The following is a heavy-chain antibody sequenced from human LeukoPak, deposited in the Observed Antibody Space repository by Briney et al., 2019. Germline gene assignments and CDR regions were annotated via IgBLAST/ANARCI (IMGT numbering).Heavy chain of an antibody. Sequence: VSVTVSCKASVYTFTSYDINWVRQATGQGLEWMGWMNPNSGNTGYAQKFQGRVTMTRNTSISTAYMELSSLRSEDTAVYYCARGSLAAAGTGLYYYYYMDVWGKGTTVTVSS. CDR1: VYTFTSYD. V-gene: IGHV1-8*01. CDR3: ARGSLAAAGTGLYYYYYMDV. D-gene: IGHD6-13*01. CDR2: MNPNSGNT. J-gene: IGHJ6*03.